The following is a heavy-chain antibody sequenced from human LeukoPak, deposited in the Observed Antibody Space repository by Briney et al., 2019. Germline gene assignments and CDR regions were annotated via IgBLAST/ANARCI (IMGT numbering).Heavy chain of an antibody. J-gene: IGHJ4*02. V-gene: IGHV1-69*04. CDR1: GGTFSSYA. CDR2: IIPILGIA. Sequence: SVKVSCKASGGTFSSYAISWVRRAPGQGLEWMGRIIPILGIANYAQKFQGRVTITADKSTSTAYMELSSLRSEDTAVYYCARSDYYDSSGYYVGYWGQGTLVTVSS. D-gene: IGHD3-22*01. CDR3: ARSDYYDSSGYYVGY.